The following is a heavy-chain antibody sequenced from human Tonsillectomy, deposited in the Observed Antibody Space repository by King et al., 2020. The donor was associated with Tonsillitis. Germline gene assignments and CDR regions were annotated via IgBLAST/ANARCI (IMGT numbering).Heavy chain of an antibody. D-gene: IGHD1-14*01. CDR2: IRQDGNER. CDR1: EFTFGNYW. Sequence: VQLVESGGGLVQPGGSLRLSCAAAEFTFGNYWMNWVRQAPGKGLEWVANIRQDGNERYYVDSVKGRFTVSRDNVKNSVYLQMNSLRAEDTAAYYSVRGITEVPGMDVWGQGTTVTVSS. CDR3: VRGITEVPGMDV. V-gene: IGHV3-7*01. J-gene: IGHJ6*02.